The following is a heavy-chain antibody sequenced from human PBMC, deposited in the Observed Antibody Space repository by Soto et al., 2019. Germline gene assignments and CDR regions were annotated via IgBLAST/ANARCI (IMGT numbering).Heavy chain of an antibody. CDR3: AKDGRCSSTSCYSRSLKNWFDP. J-gene: IGHJ5*02. D-gene: IGHD2-2*01. V-gene: IGHV3-23*01. CDR1: GFTFSSYA. Sequence: GGSLRLSCAASGFTFSSYAMSWIRQAPGKGLEWVSAISGSGGSTYYADSVKGRFTISRDNSKNTLYLQMNSLRAEDTAVYYCAKDGRCSSTSCYSRSLKNWFDPWGQGTLVTVSS. CDR2: ISGSGGST.